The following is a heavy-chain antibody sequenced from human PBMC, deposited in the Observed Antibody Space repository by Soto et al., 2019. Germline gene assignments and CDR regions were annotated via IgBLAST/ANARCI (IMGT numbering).Heavy chain of an antibody. CDR1: GGSISSYC. Sequence: SETLSLTCTVSGGSISSYCWSWIRQPPGKGLEWIGYIYYSGSTNYNPSLKSRVTISVDTSKNQFSLKLSSVTAADTAVYYCARQAGFGINWFDPWGQGTLVTVSS. D-gene: IGHD3-10*01. CDR2: IYYSGST. V-gene: IGHV4-59*08. CDR3: ARQAGFGINWFDP. J-gene: IGHJ5*02.